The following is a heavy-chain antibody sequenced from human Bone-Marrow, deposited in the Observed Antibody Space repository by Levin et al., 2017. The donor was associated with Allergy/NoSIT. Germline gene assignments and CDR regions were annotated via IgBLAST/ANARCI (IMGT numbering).Heavy chain of an antibody. Sequence: GASVKVSCKASGYTFTSYDINWVRQATGQGLEWMGWMNPNSGNTGYAQKFQGRVTMTRNTSMSTAYMELSSLRSEDTAVYYCARGIIGDVRVAHKEAFDIWGQGTMVTVSS. J-gene: IGHJ3*02. CDR1: GYTFTSYD. V-gene: IGHV1-8*01. D-gene: IGHD2/OR15-2a*01. CDR2: MNPNSGNT. CDR3: ARGIIGDVRVAHKEAFDI.